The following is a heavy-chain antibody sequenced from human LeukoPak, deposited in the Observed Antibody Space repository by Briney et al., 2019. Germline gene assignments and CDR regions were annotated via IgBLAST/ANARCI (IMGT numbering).Heavy chain of an antibody. J-gene: IGHJ3*02. D-gene: IGHD2-2*01. CDR1: GYSFTSYW. V-gene: IGHV5-51*01. CDR2: IYPGDSDT. Sequence: GESLKISCKGSGYSFTSYWIGWVRQMPGKGLEWMGIIYPGDSDTRYSPSFQGQVTISADKSISTAYLQWSSLKASDSAIYYCARHSRRGYCSSTSCYSDAFDIWGQGTMVTVSS. CDR3: ARHSRRGYCSSTSCYSDAFDI.